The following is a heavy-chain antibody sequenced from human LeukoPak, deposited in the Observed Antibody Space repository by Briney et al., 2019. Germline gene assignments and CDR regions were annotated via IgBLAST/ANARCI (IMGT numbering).Heavy chain of an antibody. D-gene: IGHD2-21*02. Sequence: SQTLSLTCAVSGGSISSGGYSWSWIRQPPGKGLEWIGYIYHSGSTYYNPSLKSRVTISVDRSKNQFSLKLSSVTAADTAVYCCARSRLEYCGGDCYVADDAFDIWGQGTMVTVSS. V-gene: IGHV4-30-2*01. J-gene: IGHJ3*02. CDR2: IYHSGST. CDR3: ARSRLEYCGGDCYVADDAFDI. CDR1: GGSISSGGYS.